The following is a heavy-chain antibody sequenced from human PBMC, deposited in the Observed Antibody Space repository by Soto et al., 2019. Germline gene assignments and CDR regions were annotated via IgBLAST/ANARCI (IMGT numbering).Heavy chain of an antibody. J-gene: IGHJ4*02. V-gene: IGHV3-7*01. CDR1: GFTFNNYW. CDR2: IKQDGSEK. D-gene: IGHD2-2*01. Sequence: EVQLVESGGGLVQPRGSLRLSCAASGFTFNNYWMSWVRQAPGKGLEWVANIKQDGSEKYYVDSVKGRFTISRDNAKNSLYLQMNSLRAEDTAVYYCAKNNRYCSSTNCFVFDYWGQGTLVTVSS. CDR3: AKNNRYCSSTNCFVFDY.